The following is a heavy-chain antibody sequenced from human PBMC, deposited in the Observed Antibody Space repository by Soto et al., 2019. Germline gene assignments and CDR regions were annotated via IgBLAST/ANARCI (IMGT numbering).Heavy chain of an antibody. CDR3: ARGRRGNYGYFDY. Sequence: GSLRLSCAASGFTLRSDSMHWARQVPGKGLVWVSRLKSDGSENYADSVKGRFTISRDNAKNTLYLQMNSLGAEDTAVYYCARGRRGNYGYFDYWGHGMLVTVSS. V-gene: IGHV3-74*01. D-gene: IGHD1-26*01. CDR1: GFTLRSDS. CDR2: LKSDGSE. J-gene: IGHJ4*01.